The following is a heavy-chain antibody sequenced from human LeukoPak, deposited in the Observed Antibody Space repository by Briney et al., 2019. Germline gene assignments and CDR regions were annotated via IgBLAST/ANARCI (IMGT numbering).Heavy chain of an antibody. V-gene: IGHV3-74*01. J-gene: IGHJ4*02. CDR3: ARDGCSSTSCIDY. D-gene: IGHD2-2*01. Sequence: PGGSLRLSCAASGFTFSSYWMHWVRQAPGKGLVWVSRTNSDGSSTSYADSVKGRFTISRDNAKNTLYLQMNSLRAEDTAVYYCARDGCSSTSCIDYWGQGTLVTVSS. CDR1: GFTFSSYW. CDR2: TNSDGSST.